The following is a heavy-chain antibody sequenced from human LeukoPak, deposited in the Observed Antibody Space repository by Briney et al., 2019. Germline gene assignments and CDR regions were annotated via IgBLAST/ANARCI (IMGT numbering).Heavy chain of an antibody. J-gene: IGHJ5*02. V-gene: IGHV4-59*01. D-gene: IGHD6-6*01. CDR3: ARDLSSSSNWFDP. CDR1: GGSISSYY. CDR2: IYYSGGT. Sequence: SETLSLTCTVSGGSISSYYWSWIRQPPGKGLEWIGYIYYSGGTNYNPSLKSRVTISVDTSKNQFSLKLSSVTAADTAVYYCARDLSSSSNWFDPWGQGTLVTVSS.